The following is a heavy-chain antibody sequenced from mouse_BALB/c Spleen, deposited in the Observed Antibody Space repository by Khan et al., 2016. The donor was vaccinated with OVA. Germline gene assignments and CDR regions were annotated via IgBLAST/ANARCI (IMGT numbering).Heavy chain of an antibody. V-gene: IGHV9-3-1*01. Sequence: QIQLVQSGPELKKPGETVKISCKASGYTLTNYGMNWVKQAPGKGLKWMGWINTYTGEPTYAEDFKGRIAFSLETSASTAYLQINNLKNEDTATXFCASSNGNYGFAYWGQGTLVTVSA. CDR1: GYTLTNYG. CDR3: ASSNGNYGFAY. D-gene: IGHD2-1*01. CDR2: INTYTGEP. J-gene: IGHJ3*01.